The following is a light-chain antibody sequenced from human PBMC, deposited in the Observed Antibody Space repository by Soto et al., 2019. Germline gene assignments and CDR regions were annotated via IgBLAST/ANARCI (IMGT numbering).Light chain of an antibody. CDR1: SGDIGSYNR. J-gene: IGLJ1*01. CDR3: SSYTNSNARACV. V-gene: IGLV2-14*01. Sequence: QSALTQPASVSGSPGQSITISCTGTSGDIGSYNRVSWYQQHPGKAPKLIIYEVTDRPSGVSNRFSGSKSGNTASLTISGLQAEYEAEYYCSSYTNSNARACVFGTGTKLTVL. CDR2: EVT.